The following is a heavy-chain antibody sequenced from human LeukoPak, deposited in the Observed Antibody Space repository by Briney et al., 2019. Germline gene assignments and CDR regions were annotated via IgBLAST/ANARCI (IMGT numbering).Heavy chain of an antibody. CDR1: GFTFSSYN. J-gene: IGHJ4*02. CDR3: ARELTYYYDSSGPLDFDY. V-gene: IGHV3-23*01. D-gene: IGHD3-22*01. CDR2: ISGSGGST. Sequence: TGGSLRLSCAASGFTFSSYNMNWVRQAPGKGLEWVSAISGSGGSTCYADSVKGRFTISRDNSKNTLYLQMNSLRAEDTAVYYCARELTYYYDSSGPLDFDYWGQGTLVTVSS.